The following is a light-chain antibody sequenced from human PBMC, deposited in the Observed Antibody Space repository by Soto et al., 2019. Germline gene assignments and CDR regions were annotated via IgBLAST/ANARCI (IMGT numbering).Light chain of an antibody. CDR1: QSVDSS. CDR3: QQYNKWPRT. J-gene: IGKJ1*01. Sequence: EIVMTQSPATPSLSSGERVTLSCRASQSVDSSLAWYKQTPGQAPRLLIHGASTRAPGVPARFSGSGSGTEFTLTISSLQSEDFAVYYCQQYNKWPRTFGQGTKVDI. CDR2: GAS. V-gene: IGKV3-15*01.